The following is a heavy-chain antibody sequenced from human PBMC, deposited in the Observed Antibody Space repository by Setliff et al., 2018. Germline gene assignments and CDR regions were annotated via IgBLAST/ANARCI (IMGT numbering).Heavy chain of an antibody. J-gene: IGHJ4*02. D-gene: IGHD2-15*01. V-gene: IGHV1-2*02. CDR2: INPGSGAT. CDR1: GYTFINYG. Sequence: ASVKVSCKTSGYTFINYGLSWMRQAPGQGLEWMGWINPGSGATNLAQRFQGRVTMTRDTSISTAYMELSSLRSDDTAVYYCARTCSGSGCYAGLESWGQGTPVTVSS. CDR3: ARTCSGSGCYAGLES.